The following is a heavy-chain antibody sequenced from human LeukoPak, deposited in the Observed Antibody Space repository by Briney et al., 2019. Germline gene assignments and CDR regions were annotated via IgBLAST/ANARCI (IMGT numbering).Heavy chain of an antibody. CDR2: MSPNSGDT. V-gene: IGHV1-8*01. J-gene: IGHJ4*02. D-gene: IGHD3-22*01. CDR3: ARDPVTGVNMIASGYYFDY. CDR1: GYTFTSYD. Sequence: GASVKVSCKASGYTFTSYDFNWVRQATGQRPEWMGWMSPNSGDTGYAQKFQGRVTMTRDTSTSTVYMELSSLRSEDTAVYYCARDPVTGVNMIASGYYFDYWGQGTLVTVSS.